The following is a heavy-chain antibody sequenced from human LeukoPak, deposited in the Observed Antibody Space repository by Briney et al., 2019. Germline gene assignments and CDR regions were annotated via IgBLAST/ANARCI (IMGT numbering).Heavy chain of an antibody. D-gene: IGHD3-10*01. CDR1: GFTFSSYS. V-gene: IGHV3-21*01. J-gene: IGHJ3*01. CDR3: ARVGSWDTFDV. CDR2: ISSSTYI. Sequence: GGSLRLSCAASGFTFSSYSMNWVRQAPGKGLEWVSSISSSTYIYYADSVKGRFTISRDNAKNSLYLQMNSLRAEDTAVYHCARVGSWDTFDVWGQWTMVTVST.